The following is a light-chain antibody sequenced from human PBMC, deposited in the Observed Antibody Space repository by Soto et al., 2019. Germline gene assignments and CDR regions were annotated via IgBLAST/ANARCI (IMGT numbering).Light chain of an antibody. J-gene: IGKJ2*01. CDR2: GAS. Sequence: EIVLTQSPGTLSLSPGERATLSCRASQSVSSSYLAWYQQKPGQAPRLLIYGASSRATGIPDRFSGSGSGTDFTLTISRLEPEDCAVYYCQQYGSLLYTFGQGTKLESK. CDR3: QQYGSLLYT. V-gene: IGKV3-20*01. CDR1: QSVSSSY.